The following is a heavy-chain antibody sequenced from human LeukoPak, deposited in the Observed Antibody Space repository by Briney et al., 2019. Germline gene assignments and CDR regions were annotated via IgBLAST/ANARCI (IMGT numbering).Heavy chain of an antibody. J-gene: IGHJ6*03. CDR1: GHTITNYY. D-gene: IGHD6-13*01. Sequence: ASVKVSCKAPGHTITNYYMHWVRQAPGQGLQWMGLINPSGSGTAYAQNFQGRVTLTRDTSTSTVYMELSSLRSEDTAVYYCARGAATQIAAYGIHYYYYMDVWGKGTTVTVSS. V-gene: IGHV1-46*01. CDR2: INPSGSGT. CDR3: ARGAATQIAAYGIHYYYYMDV.